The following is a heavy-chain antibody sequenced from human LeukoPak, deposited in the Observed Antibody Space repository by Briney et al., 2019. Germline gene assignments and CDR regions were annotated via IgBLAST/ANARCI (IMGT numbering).Heavy chain of an antibody. CDR2: ISSSSSYI. D-gene: IGHD3-10*01. V-gene: IGHV3-21*04. CDR1: GFTFSSYS. J-gene: IGHJ4*02. Sequence: PGXSLRLSCAASGFTFSSYSMNWVRQAPGKGLEWVSFISSSSSYIYYADSVKGRFTISRDNAKNSLYLQMNRLRAEDTAVYYCARVRGVIGPFDYWGQGTLVTVSS. CDR3: ARVRGVIGPFDY.